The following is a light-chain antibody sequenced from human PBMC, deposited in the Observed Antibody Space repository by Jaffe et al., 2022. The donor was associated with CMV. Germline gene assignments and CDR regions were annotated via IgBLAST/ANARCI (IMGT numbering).Light chain of an antibody. CDR3: HQFNRYPRT. J-gene: IGKJ1*01. Sequence: DVQLTQSPSFLSASVGDRVTITCRASQDISSSVAWYQQKQGIAPKLLIYGASSLQVGVPSRFGGTGSGTEFNLTINALQPDDFATYYCHQFNRYPRTFGQGTKVEIK. CDR2: GAS. V-gene: IGKV1-9*01. CDR1: QDISSS.